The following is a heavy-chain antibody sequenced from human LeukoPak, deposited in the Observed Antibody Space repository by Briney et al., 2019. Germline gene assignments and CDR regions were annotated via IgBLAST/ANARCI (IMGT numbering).Heavy chain of an antibody. CDR2: IYYSGST. V-gene: IGHV4-31*11. D-gene: IGHD5-18*01. J-gene: IGHJ3*02. CDR1: GGSISSGGYS. CDR3: ARCGYSYGYQDAFDI. Sequence: PSETLSLTCAVSGGSISSGGYSWSWIRQHPGKGLEWIGYIYYSGSTYYNPSLKSRVTISVDTSKNQFSLKLSSVTAADTAVYYCARCGYSYGYQDAFDIWGQGTMVTVSS.